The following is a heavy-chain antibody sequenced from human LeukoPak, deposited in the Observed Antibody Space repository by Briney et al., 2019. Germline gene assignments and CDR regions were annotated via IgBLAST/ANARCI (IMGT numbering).Heavy chain of an antibody. D-gene: IGHD3-22*01. CDR2: MTNSGGST. CDR3: AKEGPFYDSIGYSRGFDN. CDR1: GFIFSNYA. J-gene: IGHJ4*02. Sequence: GGSLRLSCAASGFIFSNYAMSWVRQAPGKGLEWVSDMTNSGGSTNYADSVKGRFTISRDNSKKTLYLQMNSLRVEDTAVYYCAKEGPFYDSIGYSRGFDNWGQGTLVTVSS. V-gene: IGHV3-23*01.